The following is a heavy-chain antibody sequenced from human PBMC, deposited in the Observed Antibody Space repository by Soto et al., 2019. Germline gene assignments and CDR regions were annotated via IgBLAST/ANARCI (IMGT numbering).Heavy chain of an antibody. Sequence: GGSLILSCAASGFTFSTYAMSWVRQAPEKGLEWVSAVSGSGGRTFYADSVKGRFTISRDNSKNTLYLQMNSLRAEDTAVYYCAKDYAGITNFDCWGQGTLVTVSS. CDR3: AKDYAGITNFDC. D-gene: IGHD1-7*01. J-gene: IGHJ4*02. CDR2: VSGSGGRT. V-gene: IGHV3-23*01. CDR1: GFTFSTYA.